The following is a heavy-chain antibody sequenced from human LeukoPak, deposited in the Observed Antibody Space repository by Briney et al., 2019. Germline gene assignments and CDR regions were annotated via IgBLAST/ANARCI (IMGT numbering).Heavy chain of an antibody. V-gene: IGHV3-30-3*01. CDR1: GFTFSSYA. Sequence: GGSLRLSCAASGFTFSSYAMHWVRQAPGEGLEWVAVISYDGSNKYYADSVKGRFTISRDNSKNTLYLQMNSLRAEDTAVYYCARDPAVAGTEDYFDYWGQGTLVTVSS. J-gene: IGHJ4*02. D-gene: IGHD6-19*01. CDR3: ARDPAVAGTEDYFDY. CDR2: ISYDGSNK.